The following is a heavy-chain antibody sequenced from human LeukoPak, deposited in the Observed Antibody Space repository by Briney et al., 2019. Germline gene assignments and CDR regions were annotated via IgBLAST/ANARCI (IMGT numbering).Heavy chain of an antibody. V-gene: IGHV3-73*01. CDR1: GFTFSGSA. Sequence: QPGGSLRLSCAASGFTFSGSAMHWVRQASGKGLEWVGRIRSKANSYATAYAASVKGRFTISRDDSKNTSYLQMNSLKTEDTAVYYCTRYIAAVGKVNWGQGTLDTVSS. D-gene: IGHD6-13*01. CDR2: IRSKANSYAT. CDR3: TRYIAAVGKVN. J-gene: IGHJ4*02.